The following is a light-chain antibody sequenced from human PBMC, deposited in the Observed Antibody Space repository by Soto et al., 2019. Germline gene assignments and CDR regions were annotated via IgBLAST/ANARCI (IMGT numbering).Light chain of an antibody. CDR3: QQSYRTPYT. CDR1: QSISGY. V-gene: IGKV1-39*01. Sequence: DIQMTQSPYSLSASVGDRVTITCRACQSISGYLNWYQQKPGKAPKVLINAATSLQSGVPSRFSGRGSGTGFTLTISSLQPEDFATYYCQQSYRTPYTFGQGTKLQIK. CDR2: AAT. J-gene: IGKJ2*01.